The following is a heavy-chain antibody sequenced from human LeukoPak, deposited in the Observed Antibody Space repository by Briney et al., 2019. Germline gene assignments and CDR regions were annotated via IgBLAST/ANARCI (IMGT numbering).Heavy chain of an antibody. CDR1: GYTFTNYY. V-gene: IGHV1-46*01. Sequence: ASVKVSCKASGYTFTNYYIHWVRQAPGQGLEWMGIINPTGGTTTYAQKFQGRVTMTSDTSTSTVYMELSSLQSEDTAVYYCARDPHDYWGQGTLVTVSS. J-gene: IGHJ4*02. CDR3: ARDPHDY. CDR2: INPTGGTT.